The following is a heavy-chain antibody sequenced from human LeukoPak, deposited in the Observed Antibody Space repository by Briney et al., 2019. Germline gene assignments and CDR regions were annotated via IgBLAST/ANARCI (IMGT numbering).Heavy chain of an antibody. Sequence: ASVKVSCKASGYTFTGYYMHWVRQAPGQGLEWMGWINPNSGGTNYAQKFQGRVTMTRDTSISTAYMELSRLRSDDTAVYYCGRYTRVIAAPTAPDYWGQGTLVTVSS. D-gene: IGHD6-13*01. CDR2: INPNSGGT. CDR1: GYTFTGYY. CDR3: GRYTRVIAAPTAPDY. V-gene: IGHV1-2*02. J-gene: IGHJ4*02.